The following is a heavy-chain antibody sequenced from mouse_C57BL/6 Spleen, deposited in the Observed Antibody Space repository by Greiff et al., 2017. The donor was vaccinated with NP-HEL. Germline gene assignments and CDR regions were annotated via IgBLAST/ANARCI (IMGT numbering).Heavy chain of an antibody. J-gene: IGHJ4*01. Sequence: QVQLQQSGAELAKPGASVKLSCKASGYTFTSYWMHWVKQRPGQGLEWIGYINPSSGYTKYNQTFKDQSTLTADKSSSTANTQLSSLTYEDSAVYYCARGGLYLYYAMDYWGQGTSVTVSS. V-gene: IGHV1-7*01. CDR2: INPSSGYT. D-gene: IGHD5-5*01. CDR1: GYTFTSYW. CDR3: ARGGLYLYYAMDY.